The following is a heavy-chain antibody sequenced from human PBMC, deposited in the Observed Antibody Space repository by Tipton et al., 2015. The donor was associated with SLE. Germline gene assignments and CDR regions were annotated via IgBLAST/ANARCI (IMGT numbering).Heavy chain of an antibody. CDR2: IYYSGST. CDR1: GGSISSGGYS. J-gene: IGHJ6*03. V-gene: IGHV4-30-2*01. Sequence: TLSLTCAVSGGSISSGGYSWSWIRQPPGKGLEWIGYIYYSGSTYYNPSLKSRVTISVDTSKNQFSLKLSSVTAADTAVYYCARAPGLERSYFYYFYMDVWGKGTTVTVSS. CDR3: ARAPGLERSYFYYFYMDV. D-gene: IGHD1-1*01.